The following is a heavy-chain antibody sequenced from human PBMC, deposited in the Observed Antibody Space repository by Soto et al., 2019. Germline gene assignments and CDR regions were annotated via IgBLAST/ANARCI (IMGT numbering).Heavy chain of an antibody. Sequence: QLQLQESGPGLVKPSETLSLTCTVSGGSISSSDYYWGWIRQPPGKGLEWIGSIYYSGNTYYNPSLKSRVTISVDTYKNQFSLKLNSVTAADTAVYYCARQGYYSTKTYPPSRFWGQGTLVTVSS. CDR2: IYYSGNT. CDR3: ARQGYYSTKTYPPSRF. CDR1: GGSISSSDYY. D-gene: IGHD2-8*01. V-gene: IGHV4-39*01. J-gene: IGHJ4*02.